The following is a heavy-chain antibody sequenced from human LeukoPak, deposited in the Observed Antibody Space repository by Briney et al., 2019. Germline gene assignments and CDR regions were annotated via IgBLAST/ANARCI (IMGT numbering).Heavy chain of an antibody. CDR2: IYYSGST. J-gene: IGHJ4*02. Sequence: SQTLSLTCTVSGGSISSGDYYWSWIRQPPGNGLEWIGYIYYSGSTYYNPSLKSRLTISVDTPKNQFSLKLSSVTAADTAVYYCARKRRDGYNLGYFDYWGQGTLVTVSS. CDR3: ARKRRDGYNLGYFDY. V-gene: IGHV4-30-4*08. D-gene: IGHD5-24*01. CDR1: GGSISSGDYY.